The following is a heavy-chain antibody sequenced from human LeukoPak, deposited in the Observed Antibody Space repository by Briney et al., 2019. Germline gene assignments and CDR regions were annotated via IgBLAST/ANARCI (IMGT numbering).Heavy chain of an antibody. V-gene: IGHV1-69*01. CDR3: ARGVKATVTISTYFDY. D-gene: IGHD4-17*01. CDR1: GGTFSSYA. J-gene: IGHJ4*02. CDR2: IIPILGTA. Sequence: SVKVSCKASGGTFSSYAISWVRQAPGQGLEWMGGIIPILGTANYAQKFQGRVMITADESTSTAYMELSSLRSEDTAVYYCARGVKATVTISTYFDYWGQGTLVTVSS.